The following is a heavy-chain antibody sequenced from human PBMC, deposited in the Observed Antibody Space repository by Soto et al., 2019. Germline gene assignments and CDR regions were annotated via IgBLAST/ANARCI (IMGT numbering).Heavy chain of an antibody. CDR1: GYTFTSYA. CDR2: INAGNGNT. D-gene: IGHD6-13*01. Sequence: ASVKVSCKASGYTFTSYAMHWVRQAPGQRLEWMGWINAGNGNTKYSQKFQGRVTITRDTSASTAYMELSSLRSEDTAVYYCARTAWQRLVQWNGAKYYFDYWGQGTLVTVSS. V-gene: IGHV1-3*01. CDR3: ARTAWQRLVQWNGAKYYFDY. J-gene: IGHJ4*02.